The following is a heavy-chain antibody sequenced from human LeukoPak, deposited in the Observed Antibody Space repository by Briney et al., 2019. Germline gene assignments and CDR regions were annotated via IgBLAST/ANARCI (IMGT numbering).Heavy chain of an antibody. CDR2: ISNTGGTI. Sequence: GGSLRLSCAASGFTFSDYYMTWIRQAPGKGLEWVPYISNTGGTIYYADSVKGRFTISRDNAKNSLYLQMNSLRAEDTAVYYCARGAGGGSSWSDYWGQGTLVTVSS. V-gene: IGHV3-11*04. D-gene: IGHD6-13*01. J-gene: IGHJ4*02. CDR1: GFTFSDYY. CDR3: ARGAGGGSSWSDY.